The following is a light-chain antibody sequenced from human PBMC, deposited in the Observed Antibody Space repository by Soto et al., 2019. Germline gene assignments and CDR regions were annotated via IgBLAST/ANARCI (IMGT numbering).Light chain of an antibody. CDR3: SSYTSSSTYV. Sequence: QSALTQPASVSGSPGQSITISCTGTSSDVGGYNYVSWYQQHPGKASKLMIYEVGNRPSGVSNRFSGSKSGNTASLTISGLQAEDEADYYCSSYTSSSTYVFGTGTKVTVL. J-gene: IGLJ1*01. V-gene: IGLV2-14*01. CDR1: SSDVGGYNY. CDR2: EVG.